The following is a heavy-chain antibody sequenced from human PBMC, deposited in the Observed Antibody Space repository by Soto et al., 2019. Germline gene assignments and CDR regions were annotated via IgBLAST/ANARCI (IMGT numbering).Heavy chain of an antibody. CDR3: ARNRGYSGYDSKNWFDP. Sequence: QVPLVQSGAEVKKPGASVKVSCKASGYTFTSYDINWVRQATGQGLEWMGWMNPNSGNTGYAQKFQGRVTMTRNTSISTAYMELSSLRSEDTAVYYCARNRGYSGYDSKNWFDPWGQGTLVTVSS. J-gene: IGHJ5*02. V-gene: IGHV1-8*01. CDR2: MNPNSGNT. CDR1: GYTFTSYD. D-gene: IGHD5-12*01.